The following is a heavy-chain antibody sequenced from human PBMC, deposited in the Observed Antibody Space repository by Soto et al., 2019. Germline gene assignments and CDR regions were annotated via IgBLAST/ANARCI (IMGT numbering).Heavy chain of an antibody. J-gene: IGHJ4*02. V-gene: IGHV3-48*01. CDR1: GFTFSSYS. CDR3: AIDSYYGFDY. D-gene: IGHD1-26*01. Sequence: EVQLVESGGGLVQPGGSLRLSCAASGFTFSSYSMNWVRQAPGKGLEWVSYISSSSSTIYYADSVKGRFTISRDNAKNSLYLQMNSLRAEDTAVDYCAIDSYYGFDYWGQGTLVTVSS. CDR2: ISSSSSTI.